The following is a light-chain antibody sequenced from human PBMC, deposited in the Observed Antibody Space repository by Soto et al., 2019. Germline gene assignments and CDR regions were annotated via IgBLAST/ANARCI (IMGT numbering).Light chain of an antibody. J-gene: IGLJ2*01. CDR2: DDS. CDR1: NIDSKS. Sequence: SYVLTQPPSVSVAPGQTARITCEGNNIDSKSVHWYQQKPGQAPVLVVYDDSDRPSGIPERFSGSNSGNTATLTVGRVEAADEADYFCQVWDDISDHLFGVGTKLTVL. CDR3: QVWDDISDHL. V-gene: IGLV3-21*02.